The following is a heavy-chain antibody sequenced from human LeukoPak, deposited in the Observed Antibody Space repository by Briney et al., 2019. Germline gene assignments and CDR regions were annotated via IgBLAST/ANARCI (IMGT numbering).Heavy chain of an antibody. Sequence: PSETLSPTCAVYGGSFSGYYWSWIRQPPGKWLEWIGEINHSGSTNYNPSLKSRVTISVDTSKNQFSLKLSSVTAADTAVYYCASAYGTGSSICYFDYWGQGTLVTVSS. D-gene: IGHD3-10*01. CDR2: INHSGST. J-gene: IGHJ4*02. V-gene: IGHV4-34*01. CDR1: GGSFSGYY. CDR3: ASAYGTGSSICYFDY.